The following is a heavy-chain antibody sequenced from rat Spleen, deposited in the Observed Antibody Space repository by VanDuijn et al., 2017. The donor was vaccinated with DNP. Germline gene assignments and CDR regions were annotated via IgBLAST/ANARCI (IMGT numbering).Heavy chain of an antibody. D-gene: IGHD5-1*01. CDR1: GLTFSNYA. CDR3: KLGGAY. V-gene: IGHV5S13*01. CDR2: ITNSGSDT. J-gene: IGHJ2*01. Sequence: EVQLVGSGGGLVQPGRSLKLSCAASGLTFSNYAMAWVRQAPTKGLEWVASITNSGSDTKYRDSVQGRFTISRDNAKNTLYLQMDSLRSEDTATYYCKLGGAYWGQGVMVTVSS.